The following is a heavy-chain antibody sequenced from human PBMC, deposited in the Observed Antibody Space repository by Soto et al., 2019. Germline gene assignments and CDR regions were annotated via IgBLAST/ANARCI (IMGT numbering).Heavy chain of an antibody. V-gene: IGHV3-23*01. Sequence: EVQLLESGGGLVQPGGSLRLSCAASGFTFSSYAMSWVRQAPGKGLEWVSAISGSGGSTYYADSVKGRFTISRDNSKNTLYLQMNSLRAEDTAVYYCAKSVRGAQGNYWYFDLWGRGTLVTVSS. CDR2: ISGSGGST. J-gene: IGHJ2*01. CDR1: GFTFSSYA. D-gene: IGHD3-10*02. CDR3: AKSVRGAQGNYWYFDL.